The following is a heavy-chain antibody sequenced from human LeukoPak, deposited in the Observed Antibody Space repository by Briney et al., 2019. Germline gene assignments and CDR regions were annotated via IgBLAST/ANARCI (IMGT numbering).Heavy chain of an antibody. D-gene: IGHD3-10*01. CDR3: ARLIISDLVGWFDP. CDR1: GGSISSSSYY. J-gene: IGHJ5*02. V-gene: IGHV4-39*01. Sequence: SETLSLTCTVSGGSISSSSYYWGWIRQPPGKGLEWIGSIYYSGSAYYNPSLKSRVTISVDTSKNQFSLNLSSVTAADTAVYYCARLIISDLVGWFDPWGQGTLVTVSS. CDR2: IYYSGSA.